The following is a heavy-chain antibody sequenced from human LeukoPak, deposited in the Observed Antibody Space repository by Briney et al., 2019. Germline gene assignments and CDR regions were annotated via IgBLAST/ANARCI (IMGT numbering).Heavy chain of an antibody. D-gene: IGHD3-9*01. CDR3: ARDLGLTISANWFDP. CDR2: VYHTGAT. Sequence: PSETLSLTCGVSGYSISSGYFWVWIRQPPGKGLEWIGSVYHTGATYYNPSLRSPVTISVDPSKNQFSLELNSVTAADTAVYYCARDLGLTISANWFDPWGQGTLVTVSS. CDR1: GYSISSGYF. J-gene: IGHJ5*02. V-gene: IGHV4-38-2*02.